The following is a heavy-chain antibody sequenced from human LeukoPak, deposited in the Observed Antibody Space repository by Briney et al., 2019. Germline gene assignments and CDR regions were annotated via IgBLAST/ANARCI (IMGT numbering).Heavy chain of an antibody. CDR2: IYYSGST. Sequence: SETLSLTCTVSYGSISSYYWSWIRQPPGKGLEWMGNIYYSGSTNYNPSLKSRVTISIDTSKNQFSLRLSSVTAADTAVYYCARDIRWSTTSWYYYYMDVWGKGTTVTVSS. J-gene: IGHJ6*03. CDR1: YGSISSYY. D-gene: IGHD2-2*01. CDR3: ARDIRWSTTSWYYYYMDV. V-gene: IGHV4-59*01.